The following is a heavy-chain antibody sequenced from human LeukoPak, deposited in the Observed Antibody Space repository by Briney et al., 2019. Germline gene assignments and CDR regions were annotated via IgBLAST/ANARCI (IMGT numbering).Heavy chain of an antibody. J-gene: IGHJ3*02. D-gene: IGHD4-23*01. CDR3: ARGYGDNSGAFDI. CDR2: IYHTGRT. CDR1: GGSLIVAAYS. V-gene: IGHV4-30-2*01. Sequence: PSETLSLTCAVSGGSLIVAAYSWSWIRQPPGKGLEWIGYIYHTGRTSYNPSLKSRVTISVDRSKNQFSLKLNSVTAADTAVYYCARGYGDNSGAFDIWGQGTMVTVSS.